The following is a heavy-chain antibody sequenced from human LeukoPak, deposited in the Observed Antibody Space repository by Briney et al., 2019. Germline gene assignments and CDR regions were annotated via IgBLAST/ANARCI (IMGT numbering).Heavy chain of an antibody. Sequence: LPGGSLRRSCAASGFNFNDAAMTWVRQAPGKGLEWVSLIASSGRNTYYTDSVRGRFTISRDNSKKTLSLQMNSLRVEDTAIYYCAKDIQLSAWGLGTMVTVSS. J-gene: IGHJ3*01. V-gene: IGHV3-23*01. CDR2: IASSGRNT. CDR1: GFNFNDAA. CDR3: AKDIQLSA. D-gene: IGHD5-24*01.